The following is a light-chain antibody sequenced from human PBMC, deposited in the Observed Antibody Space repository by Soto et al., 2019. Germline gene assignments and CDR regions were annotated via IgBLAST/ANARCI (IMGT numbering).Light chain of an antibody. CDR2: GAS. J-gene: IGKJ1*01. V-gene: IGKV3-20*01. CDR1: QSVSSSY. Sequence: EIVLTQSPGTLSLSPGERATLSCRASQSVSSSYLAWYQQKPGQAPRLLIYGASSRATGIPDRFSGSGSGTDFTLTISRLEPEGGAGYYCQQYGSSPRTVGQGTKVDIK. CDR3: QQYGSSPRT.